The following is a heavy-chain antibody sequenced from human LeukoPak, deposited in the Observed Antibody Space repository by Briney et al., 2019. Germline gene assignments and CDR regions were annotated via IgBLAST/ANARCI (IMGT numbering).Heavy chain of an antibody. J-gene: IGHJ5*02. CDR1: GGSFGGYY. CDR3: ARLMTTGARWFDP. CDR2: INHSGST. D-gene: IGHD1-1*01. Sequence: PSETLSLTCAVYGGSFGGYYWSWIRQPPGKGLEWIGEINHSGSTNYNPSLKSRVTISVDTSKNQFSLKLTSVTAADTAVYYCARLMTTGARWFDPWGQGTLVTVSS. V-gene: IGHV4-34*01.